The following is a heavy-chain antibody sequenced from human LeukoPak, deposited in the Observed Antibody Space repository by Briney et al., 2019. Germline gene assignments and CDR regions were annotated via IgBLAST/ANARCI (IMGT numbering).Heavy chain of an antibody. CDR1: GFTFSSYS. J-gene: IGHJ4*02. D-gene: IGHD5-18*01. CDR3: ARDSGQLWSM. Sequence: GGSLRLXCAASGFTFSSYSMNWVRQAPGKGLEWVSSISSSSSYIYYADSVKGRFTISRDNAKNSLYLQMNSLRAEDTAVYYCARDSGQLWSMWGQGTLVTVSS. V-gene: IGHV3-21*01. CDR2: ISSSSSYI.